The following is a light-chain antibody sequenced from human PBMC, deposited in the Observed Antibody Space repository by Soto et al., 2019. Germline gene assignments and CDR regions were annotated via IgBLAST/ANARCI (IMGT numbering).Light chain of an antibody. CDR2: GAS. J-gene: IGKJ1*01. V-gene: IGKV3-20*01. Sequence: EMGWTQSPGTLSLSPGERATLSCRASQSVSNNYLAWYQQKPGQAPRLLIYGASNRATGIPDRFSGSGSGTDFTLTISRLGPEDFAVYYCQQYGSSGTFGQGTKVDIK. CDR3: QQYGSSGT. CDR1: QSVSNNY.